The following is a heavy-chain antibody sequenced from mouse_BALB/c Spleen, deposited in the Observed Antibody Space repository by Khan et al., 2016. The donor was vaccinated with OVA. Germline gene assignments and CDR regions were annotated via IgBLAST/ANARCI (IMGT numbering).Heavy chain of an antibody. CDR2: INPSTGYT. D-gene: IGHD1-1*01. CDR3: ARRGLRWDIDY. Sequence: QLKESGAELAKPGASVKMSWKASGYTFINYWILWVKQRPGQGLEWIGYINPSTGYTEYNQNFKDKATLTADKSSSTAYMQLSSLTSEDSAVYYCARRGLRWDIDYWGQGTTLTVSS. V-gene: IGHV1-7*01. J-gene: IGHJ2*01. CDR1: GYTFINYW.